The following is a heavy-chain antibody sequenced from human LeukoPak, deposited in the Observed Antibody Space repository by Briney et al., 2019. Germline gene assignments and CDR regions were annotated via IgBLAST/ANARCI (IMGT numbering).Heavy chain of an antibody. CDR3: ARDVSVVVLSSTPTQIDY. CDR2: ISSSGSTI. CDR1: GFTFSSYE. V-gene: IGHV3-48*03. Sequence: GGSLRLSCAASGFTFSSYEMNWVRQAPGKGLEWVSYISSSGSTIYYADSVKGRFTISRDNAKNSLYLQMNSLRAEDTAVYYCARDVSVVVLSSTPTQIDYWGQGTLVTVSS. J-gene: IGHJ4*02. D-gene: IGHD3-22*01.